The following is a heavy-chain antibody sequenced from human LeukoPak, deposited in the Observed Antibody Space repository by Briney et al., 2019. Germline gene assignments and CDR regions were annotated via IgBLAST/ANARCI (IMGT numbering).Heavy chain of an antibody. J-gene: IGHJ5*02. CDR2: VIPIFGTA. CDR3: ARHPTLSSAWYTWFDP. D-gene: IGHD6-19*01. Sequence: VASVKVSCEASGGTFSSYAISWVRQAPGQGLEWMGGVIPIFGTANYAQKFQGRATITTDESTSTAYMELSSLRSEDTAVYYCARHPTLSSAWYTWFDPWGQGTLVTVSS. CDR1: GGTFSSYA. V-gene: IGHV1-69*05.